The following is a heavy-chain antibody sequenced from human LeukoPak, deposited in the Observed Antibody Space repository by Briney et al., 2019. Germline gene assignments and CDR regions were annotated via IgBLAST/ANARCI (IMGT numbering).Heavy chain of an antibody. Sequence: SEPLSLTCAVSGGSISSSNWWSWVRQPPGKGLEWIGEIYHSGSTNYNPSLKSRVTISVDKSKNQFSLKLSSVTAADTAVYYCAREASDYYSYYGMDVWGQGTTVNVSS. J-gene: IGHJ6*02. V-gene: IGHV4-4*02. D-gene: IGHD6-6*01. CDR3: AREASDYYSYYGMDV. CDR1: GGSISSSNW. CDR2: IYHSGST.